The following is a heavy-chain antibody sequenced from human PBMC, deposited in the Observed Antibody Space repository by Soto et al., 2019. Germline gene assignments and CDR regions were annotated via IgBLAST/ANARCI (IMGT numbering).Heavy chain of an antibody. Sequence: TLSLTCTVSGGSISSYYWSWIRQPAGKGLEWIGRIYTSGSTNYNPSLKSRVTMSVDTSKNQFSLKLSSVTAADTAVYYCARSNPYYDFWSGYYRGWYFDYWGQGTLVTVSS. CDR2: IYTSGST. CDR1: GGSISSYY. V-gene: IGHV4-4*07. CDR3: ARSNPYYDFWSGYYRGWYFDY. D-gene: IGHD3-3*01. J-gene: IGHJ4*02.